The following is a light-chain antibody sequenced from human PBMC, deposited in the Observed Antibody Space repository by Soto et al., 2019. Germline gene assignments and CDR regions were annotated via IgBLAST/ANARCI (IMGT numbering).Light chain of an antibody. CDR2: GNS. CDR1: SSNIGAGYD. CDR3: QSYDSSLSGDVV. J-gene: IGLJ2*01. Sequence: QSVLTQPPSVSGAPGQRVTISCTGSSSNIGAGYDVHWYQQLPGTAPKPLIYGNSNRPSGVPDRCSGSKSGTSASLAITGLQAEYEADYYCQSYDSSLSGDVVFGGGTKLTVL. V-gene: IGLV1-40*01.